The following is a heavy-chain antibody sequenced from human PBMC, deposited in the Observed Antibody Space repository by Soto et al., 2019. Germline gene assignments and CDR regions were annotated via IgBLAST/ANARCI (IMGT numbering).Heavy chain of an antibody. D-gene: IGHD6-19*01. J-gene: IGHJ5*02. CDR3: ARGRRIEVAGTRGWLDP. CDR1: GYTFTSYG. CDR2: ISAYNGNT. V-gene: IGHV1-18*01. Sequence: ASVKVSCKASGYTFTSYGISWVRQAPGQGLEWMGWISAYNGNTNYAQKLQGRVTMTTDTSTSTAYMELRSLRSDDTAVYYCARGRRIEVAGTRGWLDPSGQGPLVTVYS.